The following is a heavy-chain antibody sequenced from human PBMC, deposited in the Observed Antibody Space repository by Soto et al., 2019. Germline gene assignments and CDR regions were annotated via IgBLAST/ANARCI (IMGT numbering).Heavy chain of an antibody. CDR2: INAGNGNT. J-gene: IGHJ4*02. CDR3: ARDPGYSYGYK. CDR1: GYTFTSYA. V-gene: IGHV1-3*01. Sequence: ASVKVSCKASGYTFTSYAMHWVRQAPGQRLEWMGWINAGNGNTKYSQKFQGRVTITRDTSASTAYMELSSLRSEDTAVDYCARDPGYSYGYKWGQGTLVTVSS. D-gene: IGHD5-18*01.